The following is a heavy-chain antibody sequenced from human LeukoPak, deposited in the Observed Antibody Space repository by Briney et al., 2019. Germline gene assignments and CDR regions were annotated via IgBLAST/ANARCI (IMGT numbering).Heavy chain of an antibody. CDR3: ARVLYCSGGSCYHWFDP. CDR2: INPSGGST. D-gene: IGHD2-15*01. J-gene: IGHJ5*02. V-gene: IGHV1-46*01. CDR1: GYTFTSYY. Sequence: ASVKVSCKASGYTFTSYYMHWVRQAPGQGLEWMGIINPSGGSTSYAQKFQGRVTMTRDMSTSTVYMELSSLRSEDTAVYYCARVLYCSGGSCYHWFDPWGQGTLVTVSS.